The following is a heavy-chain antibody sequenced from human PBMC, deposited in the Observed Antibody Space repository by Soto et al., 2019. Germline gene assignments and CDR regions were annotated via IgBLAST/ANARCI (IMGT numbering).Heavy chain of an antibody. D-gene: IGHD4-17*01. CDR3: ARVGRYRTTVLDY. V-gene: IGHV1-8*01. J-gene: IGHJ4*02. CDR2: MNPNSGNT. CDR1: GYTFTSYD. Sequence: ASVKVSCKASGYTFTSYDINWVRQATGQGLERMGWMNPNSGNTGYAQKFQGRVTMTRNTSISTAYMELSSLRSEDTAVYYCARVGRYRTTVLDYWGQGTLVTVSS.